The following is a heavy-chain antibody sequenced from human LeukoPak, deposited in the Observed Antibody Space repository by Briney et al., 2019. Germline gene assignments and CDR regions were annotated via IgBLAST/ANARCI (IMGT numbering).Heavy chain of an antibody. V-gene: IGHV3-23*01. Sequence: GGSLRLSCAASGFTFSNYAMSWVRQVPGKGLEWVSAISASGGSSYYADSVKGRFTISRDNSKSTLYLQMNSLRAEDTAVYYCDLQTNFDYWGQGTLVTVSS. CDR2: ISASGGSS. J-gene: IGHJ4*02. CDR3: DLQTNFDY. CDR1: GFTFSNYA.